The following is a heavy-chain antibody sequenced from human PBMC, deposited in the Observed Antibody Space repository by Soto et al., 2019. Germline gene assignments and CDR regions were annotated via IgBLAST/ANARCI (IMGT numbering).Heavy chain of an antibody. J-gene: IGHJ4*02. D-gene: IGHD6-25*01. CDR1: SDSIAGENW. CDR2: IFHTGGT. V-gene: IGHV4-4*02. CDR3: ARVFSSGSGWMYYFDF. Sequence: QVQLQESGPGLVKPSETLSLTCTVSSDSIAGENWWSWVRQPPGMGLEWIGEIFHTGGTNYNPSLTSRLTMEVDKSKNQFSIKLISATAAYTAVYYCARVFSSGSGWMYYFDFWGQGTLVSVSS.